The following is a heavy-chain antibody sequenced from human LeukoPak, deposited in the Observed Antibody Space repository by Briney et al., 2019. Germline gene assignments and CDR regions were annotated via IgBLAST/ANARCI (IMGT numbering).Heavy chain of an antibody. Sequence: SETLSLTCTVSGGSISSSSCYWGWIRQPPGKGLEWIGSIYYSGSTNYNPSLKSRVTISVDTSKNQFSLKLSSVTAADTAVYYCAREWHFITIFGVVRASDAFDIWGQGTMVTVSS. J-gene: IGHJ3*02. CDR1: GGSISSSSCY. V-gene: IGHV4-39*07. CDR3: AREWHFITIFGVVRASDAFDI. CDR2: IYYSGST. D-gene: IGHD3-3*01.